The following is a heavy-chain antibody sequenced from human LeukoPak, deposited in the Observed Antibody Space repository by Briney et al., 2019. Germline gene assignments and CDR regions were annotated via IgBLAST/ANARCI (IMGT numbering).Heavy chain of an antibody. D-gene: IGHD2-15*01. V-gene: IGHV4-61*02. CDR3: ARIPVGYCSGGSCYYYYYMDV. CDR2: IHTSGNT. Sequence: MPSETLSLTCIVSGDSISSGSYYWTWLRQPAGKGLEWIGRIHTSGNTNYSPSLKSRVTISRDTSKNQFSLRLTSVTAADTAVYYCARIPVGYCSGGSCYYYYYMDVWGKGTTVTVSS. J-gene: IGHJ6*03. CDR1: GDSISSGSYY.